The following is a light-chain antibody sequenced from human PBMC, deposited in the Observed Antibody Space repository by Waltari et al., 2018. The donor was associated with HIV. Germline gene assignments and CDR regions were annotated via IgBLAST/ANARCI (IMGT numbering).Light chain of an antibody. J-gene: IGLJ2*01. V-gene: IGLV1-40*01. CDR1: SSNIGAGYD. CDR2: GNS. CDR3: QSYDSSLSGYVV. Sequence: QSVLTQPPSVSGAPGQRVTISCTGSSSNIGAGYDVHWYQQLPGTAPKLLIYGNSNRPAGAPYRFSGSKSGTSASLAITGLQAEDEADYSCQSYDSSLSGYVVFGGGTKLTVL.